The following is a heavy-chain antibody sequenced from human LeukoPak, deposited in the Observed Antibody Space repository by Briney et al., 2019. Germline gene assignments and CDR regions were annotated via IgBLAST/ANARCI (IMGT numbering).Heavy chain of an antibody. V-gene: IGHV1-8*01. D-gene: IGHD6-19*01. CDR3: ARGSSGWRISYAFDI. J-gene: IGHJ3*02. Sequence: ASVKVSCKASGYTFTSYDINWVRQAPGQGLEWMGWMNPNSGNTGYAQKFQGRVTMTRNTSISTAYMELSSLRSEDTAVYYCARGSSGWRISYAFDIWGQGTMVTVSS. CDR2: MNPNSGNT. CDR1: GYTFTSYD.